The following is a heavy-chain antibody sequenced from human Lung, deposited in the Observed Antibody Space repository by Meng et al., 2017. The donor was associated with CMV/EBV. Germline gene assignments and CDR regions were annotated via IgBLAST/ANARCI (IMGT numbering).Heavy chain of an antibody. V-gene: IGHV4-34*01. CDR3: AREGSGSSRFGYYGMDV. Sequence: SXTXSLXCAVYGGSFSVYYWSWIRQPPGKGLEWIGEINHSGSTNYNPSLKSRVAMSVATSKNQLSLRLNSVTAADTAVYYCAREGSGSSRFGYYGMDVWGQGTXVTVSS. D-gene: IGHD6-25*01. CDR2: INHSGST. CDR1: GGSFSVYY. J-gene: IGHJ6*02.